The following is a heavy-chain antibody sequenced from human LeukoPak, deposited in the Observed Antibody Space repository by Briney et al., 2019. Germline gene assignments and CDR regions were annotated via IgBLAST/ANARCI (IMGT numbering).Heavy chain of an antibody. Sequence: PSETLSLTCTVSGGSINRYYWSWMRQPAGKGLEWIGRIYSTGSTNYNPSLKSRVTMSVDTSKNHFSLKLNSVTAADTAGYYCARHLGAQSLIAIDIWRQGRIVTVSS. J-gene: IGHJ3*02. CDR3: ARHLGAQSLIAIDI. D-gene: IGHD3-16*01. CDR1: GGSINRYY. V-gene: IGHV4-4*07. CDR2: IYSTGST.